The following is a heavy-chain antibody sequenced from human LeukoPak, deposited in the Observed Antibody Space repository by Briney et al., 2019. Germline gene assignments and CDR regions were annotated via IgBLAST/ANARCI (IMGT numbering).Heavy chain of an antibody. D-gene: IGHD1-26*01. Sequence: SETLSLTCTVSGGSISSYYWSWIRQPPGKGLEWIGYIYYSGSTNYNPSLKSRVTISVDTSKNQFSLKLSSVTAADTAVYYCAREIVGATQAFDYWGHGTLVTVSS. J-gene: IGHJ4*01. CDR2: IYYSGST. V-gene: IGHV4-59*01. CDR3: AREIVGATQAFDY. CDR1: GGSISSYY.